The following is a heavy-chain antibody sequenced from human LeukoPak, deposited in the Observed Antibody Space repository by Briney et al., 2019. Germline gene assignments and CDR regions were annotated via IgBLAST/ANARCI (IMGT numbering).Heavy chain of an antibody. CDR3: TRANAWQSRRYYRGS. CDR2: INPNSGGT. V-gene: IGHV1-2*02. D-gene: IGHD1-26*01. CDR1: AYTFTGYY. Sequence: GASVKVFCKAAAYTFTGYYMHWGLQAPGQGLEWMGWINPNSGGTNYAQKFQGRVTMTRDTSISTAYMELSRLRSDDTALYYCTRANAWQSRRYYRGSWGQGTLVTVSS. J-gene: IGHJ5*02.